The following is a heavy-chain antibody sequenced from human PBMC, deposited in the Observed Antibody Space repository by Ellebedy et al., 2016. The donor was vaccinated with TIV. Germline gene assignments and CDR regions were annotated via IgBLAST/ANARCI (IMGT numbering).Heavy chain of an antibody. Sequence: GESLKISXAASGFTFSSYAMNWVRQAPGKGLEWVSGIGAGGGGAYYADSVKGRFTISRDSSKNTLYLQMNSLRADDTAVYYCAPRAIRAPNWGQGTLVTVSS. D-gene: IGHD1-26*01. CDR3: APRAIRAPN. V-gene: IGHV3-23*01. J-gene: IGHJ4*02. CDR1: GFTFSSYA. CDR2: IGAGGGGA.